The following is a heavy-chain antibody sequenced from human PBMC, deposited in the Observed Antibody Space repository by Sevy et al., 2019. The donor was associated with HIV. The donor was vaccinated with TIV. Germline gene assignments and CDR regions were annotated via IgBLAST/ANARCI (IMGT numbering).Heavy chain of an antibody. J-gene: IGHJ3*02. D-gene: IGHD3-22*01. Sequence: GGSLRLSCKPSGFTFANYAMNWVRQAPGKGLEWVSTIYGTGGVTYYADSVKGRFTISRDNSKNTLYLQINSLRTEDTAIYYCAGARFDSSGSFDAFDIWGQGTMVTVSS. CDR1: GFTFANYA. CDR3: AGARFDSSGSFDAFDI. V-gene: IGHV3-23*01. CDR2: IYGTGGVT.